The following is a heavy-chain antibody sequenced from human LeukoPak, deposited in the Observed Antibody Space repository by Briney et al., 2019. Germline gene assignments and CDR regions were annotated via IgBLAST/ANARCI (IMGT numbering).Heavy chain of an antibody. Sequence: PGGSLRLSCEASGFTFSSDSMNWVRQAPGKGLECVSSMSSTSSHIYYADSVKGRFTISRDNARNSLYLQMKSLRVEDTAVYYCARESSEAFVNWGQGTLVTASS. J-gene: IGHJ4*02. CDR1: GFTFSSDS. CDR2: MSSTSSHI. V-gene: IGHV3-21*01. CDR3: ARESSEAFVN.